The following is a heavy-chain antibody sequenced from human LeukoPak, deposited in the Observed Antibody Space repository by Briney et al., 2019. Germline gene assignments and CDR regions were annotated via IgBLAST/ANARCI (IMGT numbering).Heavy chain of an antibody. CDR3: ARDPGSGYEEHFDY. J-gene: IGHJ4*02. D-gene: IGHD5-12*01. Sequence: PGGSLRLSCAASGFTFSSYAMHWVRQAPGKGLEWVSYISSSGSSIYYADSVKGRFTLSRDNAKDSLYLQMNSLRAEDTAVYYCARDPGSGYEEHFDYWGQGTLVTVSS. V-gene: IGHV3-48*04. CDR2: ISSSGSSI. CDR1: GFTFSSYA.